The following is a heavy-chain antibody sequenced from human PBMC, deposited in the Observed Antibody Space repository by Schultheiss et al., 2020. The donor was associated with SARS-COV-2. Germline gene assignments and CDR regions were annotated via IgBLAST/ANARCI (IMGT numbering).Heavy chain of an antibody. CDR2: IYYSGST. V-gene: IGHV4-59*12. Sequence: SQTLSLTCTVSGGSISSYYWSWIRQPPGKGLEWIGYIYYSGSTNYKPSLKSRVTISVDTSKNQFSLKLSSVTAADTAVYYCAREGSDYYYYYYMDVWGKGTTVTVSS. J-gene: IGHJ6*03. CDR3: AREGSDYYYYYYMDV. CDR1: GGSISSYY.